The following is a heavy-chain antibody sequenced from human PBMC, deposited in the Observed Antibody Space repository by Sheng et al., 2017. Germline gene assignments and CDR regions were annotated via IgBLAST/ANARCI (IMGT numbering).Heavy chain of an antibody. Sequence: EVQLLESGGNLVQPGGSLRLSCAASGFTFSSCAMNWVRQAPGKGLEWVSAISGSGSSTYYADSVKGRFTISRDNSKSTLYLQMNSLRAEDTAVYYCAKPLVGATLHGFDYWGQGILVTVTS. D-gene: IGHD1-26*01. J-gene: IGHJ4*02. V-gene: IGHV3-23*01. CDR1: GFTFSSCA. CDR2: ISGSGSST. CDR3: AKPLVGATLHGFDY.